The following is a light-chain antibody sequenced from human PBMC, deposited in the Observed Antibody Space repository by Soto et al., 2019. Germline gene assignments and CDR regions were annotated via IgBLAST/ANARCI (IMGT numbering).Light chain of an antibody. CDR2: DVS. Sequence: QSALTQPASGSGSPGQSITISCTGTSSDVGGYNYASWYQQHPGKAPKLMIYDVSNRPSGVSNRFSGSKSGNTASLTISGLQAEDEADYYCSSYTSSSTYVFGTGTKVTVL. CDR3: SSYTSSSTYV. J-gene: IGLJ1*01. V-gene: IGLV2-14*01. CDR1: SSDVGGYNY.